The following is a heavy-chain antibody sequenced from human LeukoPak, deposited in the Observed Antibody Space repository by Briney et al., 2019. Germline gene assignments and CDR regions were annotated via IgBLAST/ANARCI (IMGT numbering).Heavy chain of an antibody. CDR3: ATRVADSRGYYSIFYFDY. J-gene: IGHJ4*02. V-gene: IGHV4-59*01. CDR1: GGSISSYY. CDR2: IYYSGIT. D-gene: IGHD3-22*01. Sequence: PSETLSLTCTVSGGSISSYYWNWIRQPPGKGLEWIGYIYYSGITHYNPSLKSRVTISVDTSKNQFSLKLSSVTDDDTADYCATRVADSRGYYSIFYFDYWGQGTLVTVSS.